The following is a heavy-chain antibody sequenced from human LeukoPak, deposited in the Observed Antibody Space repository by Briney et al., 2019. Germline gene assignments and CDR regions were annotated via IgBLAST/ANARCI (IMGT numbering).Heavy chain of an antibody. CDR3: AARDCTTTRCFGNNYYYMNV. CDR2: IRNDGSNK. V-gene: IGHV3-30*02. D-gene: IGHD2-2*01. J-gene: IGHJ6*03. CDR1: GFTFSNYG. Sequence: GGSPRLSCAASGFTFSNYGMHWVRQAPGKGLEWVAFIRNDGSNKYYAQSVRGRFTISRDDSKNTLYLQMNILRPEDTAVYYCAARDCTTTRCFGNNYYYMNVWGKGTTVAVSS.